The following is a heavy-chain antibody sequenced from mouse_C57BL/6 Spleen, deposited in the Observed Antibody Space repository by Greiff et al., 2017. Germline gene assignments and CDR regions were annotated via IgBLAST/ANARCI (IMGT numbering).Heavy chain of an antibody. CDR2: IYPRDGST. D-gene: IGHD1-1*01. V-gene: IGHV1-85*01. CDR3: ARSHYYGSSYDFDY. Sequence: QVQLQQSGPELVKPGASVKLSCKASGYTFTSYGINWVKQRPGQGLEWIGWIYPRDGSTKYNEKFKGKATLTADTSSSTAYMELHSLPSEDSAVYFCARSHYYGSSYDFDYWGQGTTLTVSS. CDR1: GYTFTSYG. J-gene: IGHJ2*01.